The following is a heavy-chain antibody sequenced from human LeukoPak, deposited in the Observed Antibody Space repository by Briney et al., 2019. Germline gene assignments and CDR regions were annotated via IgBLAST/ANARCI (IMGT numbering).Heavy chain of an antibody. D-gene: IGHD2-2*02. Sequence: GGSLRLSCAASGFTFSSYAMSWVRQAPGKGLEWVSAISGSGGSTYYADSVKGRFTISRDNSKSTLYLQMNSLRAEDTAVYYCAKGIKYVVVVPAAIPYDYWGQGTLVTVSS. CDR3: AKGIKYVVVVPAAIPYDY. CDR2: ISGSGGST. CDR1: GFTFSSYA. V-gene: IGHV3-23*01. J-gene: IGHJ4*02.